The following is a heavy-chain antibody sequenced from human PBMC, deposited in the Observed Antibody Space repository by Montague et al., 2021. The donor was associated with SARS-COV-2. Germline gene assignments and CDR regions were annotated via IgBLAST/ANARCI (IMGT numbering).Heavy chain of an antibody. CDR2: IYYTGST. D-gene: IGHD2-8*01. CDR1: GGSISRSY. Sequence: SETLSLTCTVFGGSISRSYWSWIRQPPGKGLEWIGYIYYTGSTDYNPSLKSRVTISVDTSKNQLSLKLISVTAADTAVYFCARHMSDCSKGICHTYYYYGWDVWGQGTTVTVSS. V-gene: IGHV4-59*08. CDR3: ARHMSDCSKGICHTYYYYGWDV. J-gene: IGHJ6*02.